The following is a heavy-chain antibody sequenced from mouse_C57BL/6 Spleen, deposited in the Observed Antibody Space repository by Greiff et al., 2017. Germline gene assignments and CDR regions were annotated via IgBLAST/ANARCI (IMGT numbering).Heavy chain of an antibody. V-gene: IGHV3-6*01. CDR2: ISYDGSN. CDR1: GYSITSGYY. Sequence: EVKLVESAPGLVKPSQSLSLTCSVTGYSITSGYYWNWIRQFPGNKLEWMGYISYDGSNNYNPSLKNRSSITRDTSKNQFFLKLNSVTTEDTATYYCAREGGNWYFEVWGTGTTVTVSS. J-gene: IGHJ1*03. CDR3: AREGGNWYFEV.